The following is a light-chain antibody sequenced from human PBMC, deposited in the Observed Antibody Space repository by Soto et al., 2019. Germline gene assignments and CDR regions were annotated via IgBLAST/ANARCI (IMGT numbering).Light chain of an antibody. V-gene: IGLV2-14*01. CDR2: EVS. Sequence: QSVLTQPASVSGSPGQSITIPCTGTSSDVGGYNYVSWYQQHPGKAPKLLIYEVSNRPSGVSNRFSGSKSGNTASLTISGLQAEDEADYYCSSYTSSSTLEVVFGGGTKLTVL. J-gene: IGLJ2*01. CDR3: SSYTSSSTLEVV. CDR1: SSDVGGYNY.